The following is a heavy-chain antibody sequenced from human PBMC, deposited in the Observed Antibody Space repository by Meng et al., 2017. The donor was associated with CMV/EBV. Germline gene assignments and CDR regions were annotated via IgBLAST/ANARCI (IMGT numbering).Heavy chain of an antibody. J-gene: IGHJ4*02. CDR1: GGSISSSSYY. CDR3: ARVASGSYRAFDY. CDR2: IYYSGST. V-gene: IGHV4-39*07. D-gene: IGHD1-26*01. Sequence: QLQLQGSGPGMVNPSEPLSLTCTVSGGSISSSSYYWGWIRQPPGEGLEGIGSIYYSGSTYYNPSLKSLVTISVDTSKNQFSLKLSSVTAADTAVYYCARVASGSYRAFDYWGQGTLVTVSS.